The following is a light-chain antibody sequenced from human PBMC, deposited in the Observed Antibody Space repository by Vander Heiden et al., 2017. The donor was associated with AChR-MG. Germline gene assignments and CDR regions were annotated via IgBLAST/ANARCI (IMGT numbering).Light chain of an antibody. Sequence: EIVMTQSPLSLPVTPGEPASIPCRSSQSLLHSDGYNYLDWYLQKPGQSPQLLIYLGSNRASGVPDRFSGSGSGTDFTLKISKVEAEDVGVYYCREALQTPATFGQGTKVEIK. CDR2: LGS. V-gene: IGKV2-28*01. CDR1: QSLLHSDGYNY. CDR3: REALQTPAT. J-gene: IGKJ1*01.